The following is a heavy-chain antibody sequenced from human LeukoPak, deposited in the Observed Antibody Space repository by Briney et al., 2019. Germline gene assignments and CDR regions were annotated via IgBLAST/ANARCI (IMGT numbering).Heavy chain of an antibody. CDR2: IYTSGST. CDR3: ARDTQNDYGDLNWFDP. V-gene: IGHV4-61*02. CDR1: GGSISSGSCY. J-gene: IGHJ5*02. D-gene: IGHD4-17*01. Sequence: SETLSLTCTVSGGSISSGSCYWSWIRQPAGKGLEWIGRIYTSGSTNYNPSLKSRVTISLDTSKSQFSLKLSSVTAADTAVYYCARDTQNDYGDLNWFDPWGQGTLVTVSS.